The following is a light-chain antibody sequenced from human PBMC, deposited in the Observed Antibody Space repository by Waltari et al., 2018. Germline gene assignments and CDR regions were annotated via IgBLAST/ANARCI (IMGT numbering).Light chain of an antibody. V-gene: IGLV1-47*01. Sequence: QSVLTQPPSASGTPGQRVTLSCSGSSSNIGSNYVYWYQQLPGPAPKLLSYRNNQRPSGVPDRFSGSKSGTSASLAISGLRSEDEADYYCAAWDDSLSGVVFGGGTKLTVL. J-gene: IGLJ2*01. CDR1: SSNIGSNY. CDR3: AAWDDSLSGVV. CDR2: RNN.